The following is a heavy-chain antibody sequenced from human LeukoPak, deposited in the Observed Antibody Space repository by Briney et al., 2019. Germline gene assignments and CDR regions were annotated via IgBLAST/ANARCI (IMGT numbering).Heavy chain of an antibody. Sequence: SGTLSLTCAVSGGSISSSNWWSWVRQPPGKGLEWIGEIYHSGSTNYNPSLKSRVTISVDKSQNLFSMKLSSVTAADTAVYYCARHGGTRVTLVEVFYFDYWGQGTLVTVSS. D-gene: IGHD4-11*01. CDR3: ARHGGTRVTLVEVFYFDY. V-gene: IGHV4-4*02. CDR2: IYHSGST. CDR1: GGSISSSNW. J-gene: IGHJ4*02.